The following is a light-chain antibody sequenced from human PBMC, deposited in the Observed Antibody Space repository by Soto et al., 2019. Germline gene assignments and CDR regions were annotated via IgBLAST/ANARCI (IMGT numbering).Light chain of an antibody. CDR2: LGS. CDR3: MQALQTSWT. J-gene: IGKJ1*01. CDR1: QSLLHSNGYNY. V-gene: IGKV2-28*01. Sequence: DIVMTQSPLSLPVTPGEPASISCRSSQSLLHSNGYNYLDWYLQKPGQSPQLLIYLGSNRASGVPARFSGSGSGTDFTLKISSVEAEDVGVYYCMQALQTSWTFGQGTKVEIK.